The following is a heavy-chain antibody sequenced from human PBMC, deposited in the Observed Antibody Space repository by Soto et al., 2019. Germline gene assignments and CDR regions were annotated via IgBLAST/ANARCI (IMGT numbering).Heavy chain of an antibody. V-gene: IGHV1-69*13. CDR3: ARSSYDILTGYSRGAYYYYGMDV. D-gene: IGHD3-9*01. CDR2: IIPIFGTA. CDR1: GGTFSSYA. Sequence: GASVNVSCKASGGTFSSYAISWVRQAPGQGLEWMGGIIPIFGTANYAQKFQGRVTITADESTSTAYMELSSLRSEDTAVYYCARSSYDILTGYSRGAYYYYGMDVWGQGTTVTVSS. J-gene: IGHJ6*02.